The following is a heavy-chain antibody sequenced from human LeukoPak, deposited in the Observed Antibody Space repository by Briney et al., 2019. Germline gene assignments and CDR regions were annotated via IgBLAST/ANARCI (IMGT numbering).Heavy chain of an antibody. CDR3: ARSTVGATGWFDP. Sequence: ASVKASCKASGYTFTSYGINWERHAPGQGHEWKGWFNAYNSNTNYEQKLQGRVTITTDTSTSTAYMELRSLRSDDTAVYYCARSTVGATGWFDPWGQGTLVTVSS. V-gene: IGHV1-18*01. J-gene: IGHJ5*02. CDR2: FNAYNSNT. D-gene: IGHD1-26*01. CDR1: GYTFTSYG.